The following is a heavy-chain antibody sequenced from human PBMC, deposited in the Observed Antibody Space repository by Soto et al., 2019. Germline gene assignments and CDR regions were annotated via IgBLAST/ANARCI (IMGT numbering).Heavy chain of an antibody. CDR2: IIPVLGVG. J-gene: IGHJ4*02. V-gene: IGHV1-69*01. CDR3: AREAGYTYGYVFDY. CDR1: GGTFGNHA. Sequence: QVQLVQSGAEVKKPGSSVKVSYKASGGTFGNHAISWVRQAPGQGLEWLGGIIPVLGVGDNAQNFQGRVTIATAASTSTAYLELSSLRSEDTALYYCAREAGYTYGYVFDYWGQGTLVTVSS. D-gene: IGHD5-18*01.